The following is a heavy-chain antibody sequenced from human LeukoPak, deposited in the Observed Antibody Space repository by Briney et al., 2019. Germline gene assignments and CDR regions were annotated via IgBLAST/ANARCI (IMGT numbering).Heavy chain of an antibody. J-gene: IGHJ4*02. D-gene: IGHD2-21*02. CDR2: ISLRGADT. Sequence: GGSLRLSCSASGFTFSSNAMSWVRQAPGKGLEWVSFISLRGADTNYADSVKGRFTISRDDSKNALYLQMSSLRAEDTAIYFCARRGCYGGNCYPCDYWGQGTLVTVSS. V-gene: IGHV3-23*01. CDR3: ARRGCYGGNCYPCDY. CDR1: GFTFSSNA.